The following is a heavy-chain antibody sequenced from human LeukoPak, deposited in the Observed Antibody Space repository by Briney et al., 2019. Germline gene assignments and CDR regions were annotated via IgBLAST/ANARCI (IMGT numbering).Heavy chain of an antibody. D-gene: IGHD1-26*01. V-gene: IGHV4-39*01. Sequence: LETLSLTCTVSGGSISSSSYYWGWIRQPPGKGLEWIGSIYYSGSTYYNPSLKSRVTISVDTSKNQFSLKLSSVTAADTAVYYCARPMVAIVGATKGAFDIWGQGTMVTVSS. J-gene: IGHJ3*02. CDR2: IYYSGST. CDR1: GGSISSSSYY. CDR3: ARPMVAIVGATKGAFDI.